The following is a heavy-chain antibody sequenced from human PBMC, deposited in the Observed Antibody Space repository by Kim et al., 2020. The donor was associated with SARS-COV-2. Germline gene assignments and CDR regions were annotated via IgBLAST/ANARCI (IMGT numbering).Heavy chain of an antibody. J-gene: IGHJ4*02. CDR1: GFTFSSYA. Sequence: GGSLRLSCAASGFTFSSYAMHWVRQAPGKGLEWVAVISYDGSNKYYADSVKGRFTISRDNSKNTLYLQMNSLRAEDTAVYYCARPGSGSYYSYFDYWGQGTLVTVSS. CDR3: ARPGSGSYYSYFDY. D-gene: IGHD3-10*01. V-gene: IGHV3-30-3*01. CDR2: ISYDGSNK.